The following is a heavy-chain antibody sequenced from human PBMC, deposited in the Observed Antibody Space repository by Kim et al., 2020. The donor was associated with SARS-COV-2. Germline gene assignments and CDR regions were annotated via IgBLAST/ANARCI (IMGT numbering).Heavy chain of an antibody. Sequence: ASVKVSCKASGYTFTGYYMHWVRQAPGQGLEWMGWINPNSGGTNYAQKFQGRVTMTRDTSISTAYMELSRLRSDDTAVYYCARSVVVVPAAIKSPPRYWGQGTLVTVSS. J-gene: IGHJ4*02. CDR2: INPNSGGT. CDR1: GYTFTGYY. V-gene: IGHV1-2*02. D-gene: IGHD2-2*02. CDR3: ARSVVVVPAAIKSPPRY.